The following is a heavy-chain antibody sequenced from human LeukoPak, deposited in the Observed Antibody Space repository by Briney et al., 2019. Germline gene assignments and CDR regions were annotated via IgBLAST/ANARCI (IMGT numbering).Heavy chain of an antibody. CDR3: ARDHATIGKHDY. CDR2: INPSGGST. J-gene: IGHJ4*02. D-gene: IGHD3-9*01. CDR1: GYTFSNYY. V-gene: IGHV1-46*01. Sequence: ASVKVSCKASGYTFSNYYMHWVRQAPGQGLEWMGTINPSGGSTTYAQKFQGRVTMTRDTSTRTVYMELRNLRSEDTAVYYCARDHATIGKHDYWGQGTLVTVSS.